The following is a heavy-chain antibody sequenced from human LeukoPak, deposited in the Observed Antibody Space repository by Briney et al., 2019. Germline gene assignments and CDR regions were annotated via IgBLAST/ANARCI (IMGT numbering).Heavy chain of an antibody. CDR2: LWSDGIKT. CDR1: GFTFTNYP. Sequence: GGALRLSCAASGFTFTNYPMHWVRQAPGKGLEWVAVLWSDGIKTDYADSVKGRFTISRDNSKNTLYLQMNSLRAEDTAVYYCARERERQYCSSTSCYGSYYYGMDVWGQGTTVTVSS. D-gene: IGHD2-2*01. V-gene: IGHV3-33*01. CDR3: ARERERQYCSSTSCYGSYYYGMDV. J-gene: IGHJ6*02.